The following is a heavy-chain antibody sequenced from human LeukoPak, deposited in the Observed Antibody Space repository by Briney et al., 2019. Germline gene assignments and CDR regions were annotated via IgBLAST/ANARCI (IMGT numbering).Heavy chain of an antibody. V-gene: IGHV4-39*01. J-gene: IGHJ4*02. CDR1: GGSISSSSYY. D-gene: IGHD2-2*01. Sequence: PSETLSLTCTVSGGSISSSSYYWGWIRQPPGKGLEWIGSIYYSGSTYYNPSLKSRVTISVDTSKNQFSLKLSSMTAADTAVYYCARRRYCSSTSCYAVNYYFDCWGQGTLVTVSS. CDR3: ARRRYCSSTSCYAVNYYFDC. CDR2: IYYSGST.